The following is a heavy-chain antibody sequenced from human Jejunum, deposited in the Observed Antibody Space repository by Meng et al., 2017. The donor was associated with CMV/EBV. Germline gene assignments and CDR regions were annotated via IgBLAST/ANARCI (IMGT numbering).Heavy chain of an antibody. V-gene: IGHV4-34*01. D-gene: IGHD3-9*01. CDR1: GGSISCFF. CDR3: ARGDDSAKVGNY. J-gene: IGHJ4*02. CDR2: VHPSGST. Sequence: VSGGSISCFFWSWIRQPPGQGLEWIGEVHPSGSTNYHTSLKRRVSISVDTSKNQISLKVNSVTAADTALYYCARGDDSAKVGNYWGQGTLVTVSS.